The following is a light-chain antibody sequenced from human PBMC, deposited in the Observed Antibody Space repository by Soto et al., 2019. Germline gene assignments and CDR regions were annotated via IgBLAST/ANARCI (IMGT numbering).Light chain of an antibody. Sequence: EIVMTQSPATLSVSPGERATLSCRASQSVGNNLAWYQQKPGQAPRLLIYGASTRATGFPARFSGSGSGTEFTLTISSLQSEDFAVYFCQQSNNWPRTFGQGTKVDIK. V-gene: IGKV3-15*01. J-gene: IGKJ1*01. CDR2: GAS. CDR1: QSVGNN. CDR3: QQSNNWPRT.